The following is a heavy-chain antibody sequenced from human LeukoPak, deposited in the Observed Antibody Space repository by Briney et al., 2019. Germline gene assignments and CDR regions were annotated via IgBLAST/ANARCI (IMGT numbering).Heavy chain of an antibody. Sequence: ASVKVSCKASGYTFTAYYMHWVRQAPGQGLEWMGWINPNNGGTNYAQNFQGRVTMTRDKSISTAYMELTRLRSDDTAVYFCARVGLAGGWSDYWGQGTLVTVSS. CDR2: INPNNGGT. V-gene: IGHV1-2*02. CDR3: ARVGLAGGWSDY. D-gene: IGHD6-19*01. J-gene: IGHJ4*02. CDR1: GYTFTAYY.